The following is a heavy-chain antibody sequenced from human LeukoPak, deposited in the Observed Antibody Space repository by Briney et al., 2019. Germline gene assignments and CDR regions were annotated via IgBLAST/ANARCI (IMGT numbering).Heavy chain of an antibody. CDR2: ISSSSSTI. CDR3: ARDFMVTYYYYMDV. J-gene: IGHJ6*03. D-gene: IGHD5-18*01. Sequence: GGSLRLSCAASGSTFSSYSMNWVRQAPGKGLEWVSYISSSSSTIYYADSVKGRFTISRDNAKNSLYLQMNSLRAEDTAVYYCARDFMVTYYYYMDVWGKGTTVTVSS. V-gene: IGHV3-48*01. CDR1: GSTFSSYS.